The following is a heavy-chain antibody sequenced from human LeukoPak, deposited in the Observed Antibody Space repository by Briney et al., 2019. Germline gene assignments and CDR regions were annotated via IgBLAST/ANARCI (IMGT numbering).Heavy chain of an antibody. CDR3: ARLLLGATYYFDY. V-gene: IGHV1-18*04. D-gene: IGHD1-26*01. Sequence: GASVKVSCKASGYTFTGYYMHWVRQAPGQGLEWMGWISGYNANTNHAQKFQGRVTMTTDTSTSTAYMELRGLRSDDTAVYYCARLLLGATYYFDYWGQGTLVTVSS. CDR2: ISGYNANT. CDR1: GYTFTGYY. J-gene: IGHJ4*02.